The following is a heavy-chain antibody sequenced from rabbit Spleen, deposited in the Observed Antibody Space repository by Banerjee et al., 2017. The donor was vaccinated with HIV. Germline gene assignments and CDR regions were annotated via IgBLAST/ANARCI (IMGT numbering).Heavy chain of an antibody. Sequence: QLVESGGGLVQPGGSLKLSCKASGFTLSSYYMNWVRQAPGKGLEWIGYIDPIFGSTYYASWVNGRFTISRHNAQNTLYLQLNSLTAADTATYFCVRDQAGYAGYGPWYFNLWGQGTLVTVS. D-gene: IGHD7-1*01. CDR1: GFTLSSYY. V-gene: IGHV1S7*01. J-gene: IGHJ4*01. CDR2: IDPIFGST. CDR3: VRDQAGYAGYGPWYFNL.